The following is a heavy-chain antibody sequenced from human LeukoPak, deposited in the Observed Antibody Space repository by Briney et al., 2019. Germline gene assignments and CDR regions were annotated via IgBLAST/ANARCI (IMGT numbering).Heavy chain of an antibody. J-gene: IGHJ4*02. D-gene: IGHD6-19*01. V-gene: IGHV3-9*01. CDR3: AKETSSGWSEPDY. CDR1: GFTFDDYA. CDR2: ISWNSGSI. Sequence: GGSLRLSCAASGFTFDDYAMHWVRQAPGKGLEWVSGISWNSGSIGYADSVKGRFTISRDNAKNSLYLQMNSLTTEDTAFYFCAKETSSGWSEPDYWGQGTLVTVSS.